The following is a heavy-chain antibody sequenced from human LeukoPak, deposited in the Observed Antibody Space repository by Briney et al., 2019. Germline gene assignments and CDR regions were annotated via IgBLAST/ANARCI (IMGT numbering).Heavy chain of an antibody. CDR3: TTEALKWFGELLFPSFDY. J-gene: IGHJ4*02. Sequence: PGGSLRLSCAASGFTFSSYGMHWVRQAPGKGLEWVGRIKSKPDAGTTDYAAPVKGRFTISKDDSKNTLYLQMNSLKTEDTAVYYCTTEALKWFGELLFPSFDYWGQGTLVTVSS. V-gene: IGHV3-15*01. D-gene: IGHD3-10*01. CDR1: GFTFSSYG. CDR2: IKSKPDAGTT.